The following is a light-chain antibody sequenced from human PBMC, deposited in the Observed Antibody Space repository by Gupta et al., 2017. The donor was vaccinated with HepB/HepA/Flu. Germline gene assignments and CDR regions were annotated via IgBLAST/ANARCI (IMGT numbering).Light chain of an antibody. CDR3: QQYGSSPEVT. V-gene: IGKV3-20*01. CDR1: QSVSSSY. CDR2: GAS. J-gene: IGKJ3*01. Sequence: ELVLTQSPGTLSLSPGERATLSCRASQSVSSSYLAWYQQTPGQAPRLLIYGASSRATGIPDRFSASGSGTDFTLTISRLEPEDFAVYYCQQYGSSPEVTFGPGTKVDIK.